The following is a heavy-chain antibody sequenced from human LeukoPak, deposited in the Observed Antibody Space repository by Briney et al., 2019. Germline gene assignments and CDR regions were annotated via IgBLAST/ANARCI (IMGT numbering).Heavy chain of an antibody. CDR2: ISSSRTYI. CDR3: ARDGDYYDSSGSDAFDV. D-gene: IGHD3-22*01. V-gene: IGHV3-21*01. J-gene: IGHJ3*01. CDR1: GFIFSTYS. Sequence: GGSLRLSCGASGFIFSTYSMNWVRQAPGKGLEWVASISSSRTYIYYADSLKGRFTISRDNSKNTLYLQMNSLRAEDTAVYYCARDGDYYDSSGSDAFDVWGQGTMVTVSS.